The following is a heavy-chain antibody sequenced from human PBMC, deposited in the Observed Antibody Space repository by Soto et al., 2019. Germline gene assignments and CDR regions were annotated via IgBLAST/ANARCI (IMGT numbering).Heavy chain of an antibody. Sequence: PSETLSLTCTVSGGSISSGGYYCSWIRQHPGKGLEWIGYIYYSGSTYYNPSLKSRVTISVDTSKNQFSLKLSSVTAADTAVYYCARVYGDYAVDYWGQGTLVTVSA. V-gene: IGHV4-31*03. D-gene: IGHD4-17*01. CDR2: IYYSGST. CDR3: ARVYGDYAVDY. J-gene: IGHJ4*02. CDR1: GGSISSGGYY.